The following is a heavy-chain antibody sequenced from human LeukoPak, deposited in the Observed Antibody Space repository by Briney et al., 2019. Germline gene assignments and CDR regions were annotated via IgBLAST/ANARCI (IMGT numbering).Heavy chain of an antibody. V-gene: IGHV3-9*01. J-gene: IGHJ4*02. Sequence: PGRSLRLSCAASGFSIDDYAMDWVRQAPGKGLEWVSGISWNSGTIAYADSVKGRFTISRDNAKNSLYLQMNSLRAEDTALYYCAKDLSGDSSSWYYFDSWGQGTLVTVSS. CDR2: ISWNSGTI. CDR3: AKDLSGDSSSWYYFDS. CDR1: GFSIDDYA. D-gene: IGHD6-13*01.